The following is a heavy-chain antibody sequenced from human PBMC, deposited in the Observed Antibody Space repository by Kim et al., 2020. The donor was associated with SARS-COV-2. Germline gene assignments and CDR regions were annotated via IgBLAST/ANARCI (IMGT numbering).Heavy chain of an antibody. V-gene: IGHV3-30-3*01. D-gene: IGHD2-21*01. CDR2: ISYDGSNK. Sequence: GGSLRLSCAASGFTFSSYAMHWVRQAPGKGLEWVAVISYDGSNKYYADSVKGRFTISRDNSKNTLYLQMNSLRAEDTAVYYCARGPSHIFNYYYYYMDVWGKGTTVTVSS. J-gene: IGHJ6*03. CDR3: ARGPSHIFNYYYYYMDV. CDR1: GFTFSSYA.